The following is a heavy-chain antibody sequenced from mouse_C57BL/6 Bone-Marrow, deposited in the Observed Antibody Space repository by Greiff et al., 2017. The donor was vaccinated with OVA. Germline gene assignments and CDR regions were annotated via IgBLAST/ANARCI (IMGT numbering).Heavy chain of an antibody. CDR1: GFTFSDFY. D-gene: IGHD3-2*02. V-gene: IGHV7-1*01. Sequence: EVQVVESGGGLVQSGRSLRLSCATSGFTFSDFYMEWVRQAPGKGLEWIAASRNKANDYTTEYSASVKGRFIVSRDTSQSILYLHMNALRAEETAIFYCARDGDSSGYEFAYWGQETLVTVSA. CDR2: SRNKANDYTT. CDR3: ARDGDSSGYEFAY. J-gene: IGHJ3*01.